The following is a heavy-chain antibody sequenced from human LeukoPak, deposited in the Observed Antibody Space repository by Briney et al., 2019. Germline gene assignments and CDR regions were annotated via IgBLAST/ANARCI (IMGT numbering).Heavy chain of an antibody. V-gene: IGHV3-21*01. Sequence: PGGSLRLSCAASGFTFSSYNMNWVRQAPGKGLEWVSSITSGSSYIYYADSVKGRFTISRDNAKNSLYLQMNSLRAEDTAVYYCARDPYSGSYGNYYYYFMDVWGKGATVTISS. J-gene: IGHJ6*03. CDR1: GFTFSSYN. D-gene: IGHD1-26*01. CDR2: ITSGSSYI. CDR3: ARDPYSGSYGNYYYYFMDV.